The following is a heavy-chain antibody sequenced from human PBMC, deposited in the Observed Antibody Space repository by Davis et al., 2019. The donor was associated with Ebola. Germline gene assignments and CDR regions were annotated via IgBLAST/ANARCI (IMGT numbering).Heavy chain of an antibody. CDR1: GYSISSGYY. J-gene: IGHJ4*02. D-gene: IGHD2-15*01. CDR2: IYHSGST. Sequence: SETLSLTCTVSGYSISSGYYWGWIRQPPGKGLEWIGSIYHSGSTYYNPSLKSRVTISVDTSKNQFSLKLSSVTAADTAVYYCAREEGYCSGGSCYSGYFDYWGQGTLVTVSS. CDR3: AREEGYCSGGSCYSGYFDY. V-gene: IGHV4-38-2*02.